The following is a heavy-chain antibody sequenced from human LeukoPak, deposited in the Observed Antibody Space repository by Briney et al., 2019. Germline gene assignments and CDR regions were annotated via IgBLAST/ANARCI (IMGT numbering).Heavy chain of an antibody. Sequence: SETLSLTCTVSGGSISSYYWSWIRQPPGKGLEWIGYIYYSGSTYYNPSLKSRVTISVDTSKNQFSLKLSSVTAADTAVYYCARDPRNLAVAGTIWGQGTLVTVSS. V-gene: IGHV4-30-4*08. CDR1: GGSISSYY. CDR2: IYYSGST. CDR3: ARDPRNLAVAGTI. J-gene: IGHJ4*02. D-gene: IGHD6-19*01.